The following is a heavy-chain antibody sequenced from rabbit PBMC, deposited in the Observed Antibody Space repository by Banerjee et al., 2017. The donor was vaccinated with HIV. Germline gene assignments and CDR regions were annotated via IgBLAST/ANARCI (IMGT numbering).Heavy chain of an antibody. CDR1: GFSFSSSNW. V-gene: IGHV1S45*01. CDR2: IHSVSGST. D-gene: IGHD1-1*01. Sequence: QEQLEESGGGLVKPGASLTLTCTASGFSFSSSNWICWVRQAPGKGLEWIACIHSVSGSTYYASWAKGRFTISKTSSPTVTLQMTSLTAADTATYFCARGGYSYASSSGYRLDLWGPGTLVTVS. J-gene: IGHJ3*01. CDR3: ARGGYSYASSSGYRLDL.